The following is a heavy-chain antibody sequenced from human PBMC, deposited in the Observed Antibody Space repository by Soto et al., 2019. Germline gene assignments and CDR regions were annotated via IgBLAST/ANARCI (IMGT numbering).Heavy chain of an antibody. CDR3: ARVGANIWH. CDR1: GFTFSGYW. D-gene: IGHD3-16*01. V-gene: IGHV3-74*01. CDR2: INSDGSIT. Sequence: WGSLRLSCAASGFTFSGYWMHWVRQVPGKGLVWVSRINSDGSITGYADSVKGRFTITRENAKNTLYLQMSNLRVEDTAVYFCARVGANIWHWGQGTLVTVSS. J-gene: IGHJ4*02.